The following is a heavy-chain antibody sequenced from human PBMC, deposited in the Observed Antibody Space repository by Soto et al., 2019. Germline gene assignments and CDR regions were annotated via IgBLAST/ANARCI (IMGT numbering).Heavy chain of an antibody. CDR2: SGSGGNT. Sequence: EVQLLESGGGLVQPGGSLRLSCAASGFTFSSYAMSWVRQAPGKGLEWVSASGSGGNTYYADSVKGRFTVSRDNSKNTLYRQMNSLRAEDTAVYYCAKPIAAAGIVYWGQGTLVTVSS. CDR1: GFTFSSYA. V-gene: IGHV3-23*01. J-gene: IGHJ4*02. CDR3: AKPIAAAGIVY. D-gene: IGHD6-13*01.